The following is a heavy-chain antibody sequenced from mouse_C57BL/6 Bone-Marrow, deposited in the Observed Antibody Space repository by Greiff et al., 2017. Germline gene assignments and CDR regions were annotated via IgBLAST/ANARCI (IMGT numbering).Heavy chain of an antibody. D-gene: IGHD1-2*01. CDR3: TQTTA. Sequence: EVQLQQSGAELVRPGASVKLSCTASGFNIKDDYMHWVKQRPEQGLEWIGWIDHESGDTEYASKFQGKAKITADTSSNTPYPQLSALSSWDTSVYYCTQTTAWGQGTLVTVSA. V-gene: IGHV14-4*01. CDR1: GFNIKDDY. CDR2: IDHESGDT. J-gene: IGHJ3*02.